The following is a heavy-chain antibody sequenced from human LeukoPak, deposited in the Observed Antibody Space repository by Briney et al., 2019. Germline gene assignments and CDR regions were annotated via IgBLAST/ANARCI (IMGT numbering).Heavy chain of an antibody. V-gene: IGHV5-51*01. CDR2: IYPGDSDT. CDR1: GYSFTSYW. D-gene: IGHD5-24*01. J-gene: IGHJ4*02. Sequence: GESLQISCKGSGYSFTSYWIGWVRQMPGKGLEWMGIIYPGDSDTRYSPSFQGQVTISADKSISTAYLQWSSLKTSDTAMYYCARDSRDGYNLGDYWGQGTLVTVSS. CDR3: ARDSRDGYNLGDY.